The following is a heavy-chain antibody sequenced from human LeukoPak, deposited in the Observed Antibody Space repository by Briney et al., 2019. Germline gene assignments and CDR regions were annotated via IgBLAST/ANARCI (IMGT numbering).Heavy chain of an antibody. D-gene: IGHD3-9*01. V-gene: IGHV4-31*03. CDR2: IYYSGST. Sequence: SETLSLTCTVSGGSISSSYYYWSWIRQHPGKGLEWIGSIYYSGSTNYNPSLQGRVTISLDTSRNQFSLKLSSVTAADTAVYYCAAGDTDPLFAYWGQGTLVTVSS. CDR1: GGSISSSYYY. CDR3: AAGDTDPLFAY. J-gene: IGHJ4*02.